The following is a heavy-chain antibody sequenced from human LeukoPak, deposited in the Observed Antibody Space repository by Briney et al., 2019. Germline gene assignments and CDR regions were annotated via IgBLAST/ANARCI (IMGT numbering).Heavy chain of an antibody. V-gene: IGHV4-4*07. D-gene: IGHD6-19*01. CDR1: GGSFSGYY. Sequence: SETLSLTCAVYGGSFSGYYWSWIRQPAGKGLEWIGRIYTSGSTNYNPSLKSRVTMSVDTSKNQFSLKLSSVTAADTAVYYCARDSAGTSFDYWGQGTLVTVSS. CDR2: IYTSGST. J-gene: IGHJ4*02. CDR3: ARDSAGTSFDY.